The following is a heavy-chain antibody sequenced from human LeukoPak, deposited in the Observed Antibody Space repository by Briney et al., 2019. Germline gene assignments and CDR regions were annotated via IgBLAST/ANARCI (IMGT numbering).Heavy chain of an antibody. J-gene: IGHJ4*02. Sequence: GGSLRLSCAASGFPFSNYAVSWVRQAPGKGLEWVSAIGGSGVNSFYADSVKGRFTISRDNSKTTLYLQMNSLRAEDTALYYCAKIIVVLPSTISNPYYFDYWGQGTLVTVSS. CDR1: GFPFSNYA. CDR3: AKIIVVLPSTISNPYYFDY. D-gene: IGHD2-2*02. CDR2: IGGSGVNS. V-gene: IGHV3-23*01.